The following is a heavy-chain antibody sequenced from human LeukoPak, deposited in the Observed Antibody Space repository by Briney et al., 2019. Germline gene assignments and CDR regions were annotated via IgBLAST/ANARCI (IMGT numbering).Heavy chain of an antibody. CDR2: IYTSGST. J-gene: IGHJ5*02. D-gene: IGHD2-21*01. V-gene: IGHV4-59*10. CDR1: GGSFSGYY. Sequence: SETLSLTCAVYGGSFSGYYWSWIRQPPGKGLEWIGRIYTSGSTNYNPSLKSRVTISVDTSKNQFSLKLSSVTAADTAVYYCARSHLVIANWFDPWAREPWSPSPQ. CDR3: ARSHLVIANWFDP.